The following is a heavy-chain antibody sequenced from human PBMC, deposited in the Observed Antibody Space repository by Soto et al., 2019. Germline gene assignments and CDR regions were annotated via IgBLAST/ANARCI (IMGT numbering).Heavy chain of an antibody. Sequence: QITLKESGPTLVKPTQTLTLTCTFSGFSPSTGGVGVGWIRQPPGKALEWLALIYWDDDKRYSPPLKSRLTITKDTSKSQVLLTMTNMDPVDTATYYCVHRPRLTATVTHFGAFDIWGQGTVVTVSS. CDR2: IYWDDDK. CDR1: GFSPSTGGVG. D-gene: IGHD4-17*01. V-gene: IGHV2-5*02. J-gene: IGHJ3*02. CDR3: VHRPRLTATVTHFGAFDI.